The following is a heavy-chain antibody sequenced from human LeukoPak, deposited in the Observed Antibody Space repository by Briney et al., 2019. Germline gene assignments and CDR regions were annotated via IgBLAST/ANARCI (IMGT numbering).Heavy chain of an antibody. J-gene: IGHJ4*02. V-gene: IGHV3-23*01. D-gene: IGHD3-9*01. Sequence: GGSLRLSCAASGFTFSSYGMHWVRQAPGKGLEWVSAISGSGGSTYYADSVKGRFTISRDNSKNTLYLQMNSLRAEDTAVYYCAKDHYDILTGYYFWYDYWGQGTLVTVSS. CDR1: GFTFSSYG. CDR2: ISGSGGST. CDR3: AKDHYDILTGYYFWYDY.